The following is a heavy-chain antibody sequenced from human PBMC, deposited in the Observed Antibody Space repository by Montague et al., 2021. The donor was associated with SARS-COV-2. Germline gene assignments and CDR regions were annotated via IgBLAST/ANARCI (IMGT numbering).Heavy chain of an antibody. V-gene: IGHV4-39*01. CDR2: LYYSCFP. Sequence: SDTLSLTCTVSASSISRCIYSLASSPEPPGKGPAWLGCLYYSCFPYPIPSPRSPVTISVDTSQNSFSLKLSSVTAADTAVYYCARHGRRWLQIRPNYFDYSGTRTLVSVS. J-gene: IGHJ4*02. CDR3: ARHGRRWLQIRPNYFDY. D-gene: IGHD5-24*01. CDR1: ASSISRCIYS.